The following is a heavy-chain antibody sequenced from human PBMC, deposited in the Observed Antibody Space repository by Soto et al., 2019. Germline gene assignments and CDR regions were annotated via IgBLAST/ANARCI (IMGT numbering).Heavy chain of an antibody. CDR1: GFTVSSNY. V-gene: IGHV3-53*01. CDR2: IYSGGST. D-gene: IGHD3-22*01. CDR3: ARDRVESGYPEYFQH. J-gene: IGHJ1*01. Sequence: EVQLVESGGGLIQPGGSLRLSCAASGFTVSSNYMSWVRQAPGKGLEWVSVIYSGGSTYYADSVKGRFTISRDNSKNTLYLKMNGLRAEDTSVYYCARDRVESGYPEYFQHWGQGTLVTVSS.